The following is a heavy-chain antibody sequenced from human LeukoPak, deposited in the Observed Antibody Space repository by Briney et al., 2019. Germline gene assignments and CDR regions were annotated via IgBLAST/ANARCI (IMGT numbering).Heavy chain of an antibody. J-gene: IGHJ4*02. V-gene: IGHV3-48*03. CDR2: ICCRRSTK. D-gene: IGHD3-10*01. Sequence: GVSVRLSCAASGFNFNTYEMNWVRQAPGKGLAWVSYICCRRSTKFYADSVKGRFIISRDNAKNSLYLQMNSLRAEDTAVYYCVRDYSGPGYWGQGTLVTVPS. CDR1: GFNFNTYE. CDR3: VRDYSGPGY.